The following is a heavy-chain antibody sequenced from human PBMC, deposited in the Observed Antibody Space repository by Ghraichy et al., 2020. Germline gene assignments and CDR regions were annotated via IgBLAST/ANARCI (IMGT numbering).Heavy chain of an antibody. CDR1: GFTFSSYS. J-gene: IGHJ4*02. CDR3: ASDLTYYGSGSYSDY. Sequence: GGSLRLSCAASGFTFSSYSMNWVRQAPGKGLEWVSSISSSSSYIYYADSVKGRFTISRDNAKNSLYLQMNSLRAEDTAVYYCASDLTYYGSGSYSDYWGQGTLVTVSS. V-gene: IGHV3-21*01. D-gene: IGHD3-10*01. CDR2: ISSSSSYI.